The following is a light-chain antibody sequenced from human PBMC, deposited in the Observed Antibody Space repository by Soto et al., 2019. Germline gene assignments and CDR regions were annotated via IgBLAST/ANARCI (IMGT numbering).Light chain of an antibody. CDR2: GAS. CDR3: QQSHNWPRT. Sequence: VMTQSPATLSVSPGERATLSCWASETVATNLAWYQQKPGQAPRLLISGASTRAAGISDRFRGSGSGTEFTLTISSLRSEDSAVYYCQQSHNWPRTFGQGTKVEIK. V-gene: IGKV3-15*01. J-gene: IGKJ1*01. CDR1: ETVATN.